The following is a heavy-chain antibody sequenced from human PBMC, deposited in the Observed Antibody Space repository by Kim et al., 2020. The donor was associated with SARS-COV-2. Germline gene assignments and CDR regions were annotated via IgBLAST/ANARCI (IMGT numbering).Heavy chain of an antibody. Sequence: SETLSLTCTVSGGSISTYHWTRIRQPPGKGLEWIGYVSYSGSTNYNPSLKSRVTISIDTSRNQFSLKLSSVTAADTAVYYCARHGDVFGSGWFDPWGQGT. V-gene: IGHV4-59*08. CDR1: GGSISTYH. J-gene: IGHJ5*02. CDR3: ARHGDVFGSGWFDP. CDR2: VSYSGST. D-gene: IGHD3-10*01.